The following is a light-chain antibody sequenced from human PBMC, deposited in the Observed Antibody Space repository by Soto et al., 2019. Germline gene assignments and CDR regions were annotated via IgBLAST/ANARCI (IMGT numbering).Light chain of an antibody. V-gene: IGLV1-44*01. J-gene: IGLJ1*01. Sequence: SVLTKPPSASGTPGQMVTISYTRSSSNIGSKTVNWYQQLPGTAPKLLIYSNYQRPSGVPDRFSGSKSGTSASLAISGLQSEDEADYYCSAWDASLNGYVFGTGTKVTVL. CDR3: SAWDASLNGYV. CDR2: SNY. CDR1: SSNIGSKT.